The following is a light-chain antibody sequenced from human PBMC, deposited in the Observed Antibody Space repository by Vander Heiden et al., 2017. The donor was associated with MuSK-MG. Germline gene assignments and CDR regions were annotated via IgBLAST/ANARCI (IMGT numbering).Light chain of an antibody. V-gene: IGKV3-20*01. J-gene: IGKJ3*01. CDR2: AAS. Sequence: EIVLTQSPGTLSLSPGERATLSCRASQSVRSNYLAWYQQKPGQAPRLLIYAASSRATGIPDRFSGSGSGTDFTLTISRLEPEDFAVYWCQQDGSSLTFGPGTKVDIK. CDR1: QSVRSNY. CDR3: QQDGSSLT.